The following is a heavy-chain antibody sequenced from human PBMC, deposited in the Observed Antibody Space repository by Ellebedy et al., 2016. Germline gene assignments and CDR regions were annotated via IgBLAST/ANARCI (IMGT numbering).Heavy chain of an antibody. Sequence: GGSLRLSCTASGFTFVDDDVTWFRQAPGKGLDWVGFIRNKVYGATTAYAASVKGRFTISRDDSKNIAYLQMNSLKTEDTAVYYCARGVFYASGSPSDYWGQGTLVTVSS. CDR3: ARGVFYASGSPSDY. CDR2: IRNKVYGATT. J-gene: IGHJ4*02. V-gene: IGHV3-49*03. CDR1: GFTFVDDD. D-gene: IGHD3-10*01.